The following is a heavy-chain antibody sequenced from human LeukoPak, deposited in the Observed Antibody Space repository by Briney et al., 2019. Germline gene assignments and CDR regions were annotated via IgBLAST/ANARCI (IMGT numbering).Heavy chain of an antibody. CDR2: IYTSGST. Sequence: ASETLSLTCTVSGGSISSYYWSWIRQPAGKGLEWIGRIYTSGSTNYNPSLKSRVNMSVDTSNNQSSLKLSSLTAADTAVYFCARRESRKTSCSFDYRGQRNLVTVSS. CDR3: ARRESRKTSCSFDY. J-gene: IGHJ4*02. CDR1: GGSISSYY. V-gene: IGHV4-4*07. D-gene: IGHD2-2*01.